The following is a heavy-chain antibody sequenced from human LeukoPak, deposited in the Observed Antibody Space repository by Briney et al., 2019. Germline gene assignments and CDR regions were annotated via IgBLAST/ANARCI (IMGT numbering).Heavy chain of an antibody. CDR3: SRDLLYNNSPGLEY. V-gene: IGHV3-30-3*01. Sequence: PWGTLRLSCAASGVTFNNYAMHWVRQAPGKGLEWVAVISYNGSYKYYPDSEKGRFTISRANSKNTPHLQMTILTAEDTAYYYFSRDLLYNNSPGLEYWGQGTLVTVSS. J-gene: IGHJ4*02. CDR2: ISYNGSYK. CDR1: GVTFNNYA. D-gene: IGHD3-10*01.